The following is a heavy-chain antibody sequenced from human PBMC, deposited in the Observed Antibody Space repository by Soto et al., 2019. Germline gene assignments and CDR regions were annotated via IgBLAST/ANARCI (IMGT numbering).Heavy chain of an antibody. CDR2: INPGNGNT. D-gene: IGHD3-16*01. Sequence: ASVKVSCKASGYTFTSYGMNWVRQAPGRGLEWMGWINPGNGNTKYSQKFQGRVIIERDTSASTAYMELSSLMSEDTAVYYCARGGGEMANPPPYLYWGQGTQVTVSS. CDR1: GYTFTSYG. V-gene: IGHV1-3*01. CDR3: ARGGGEMANPPPYLY. J-gene: IGHJ4*02.